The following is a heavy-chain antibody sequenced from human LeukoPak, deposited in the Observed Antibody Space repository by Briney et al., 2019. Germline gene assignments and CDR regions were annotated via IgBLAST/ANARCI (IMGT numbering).Heavy chain of an antibody. J-gene: IGHJ4*02. CDR3: ARGPSYGDYDY. D-gene: IGHD4-17*01. CDR1: GYTFTSYG. Sequence: ASVKVSCKASGYTFTSYGISWVRQAPGQGLEWMGWISAYNGYTSYAQKLQGRVTMTTHTSTSTAYMELRSLRSDDTAVYYCARGPSYGDYDYWGQGTLVTVSS. V-gene: IGHV1-18*01. CDR2: ISAYNGYT.